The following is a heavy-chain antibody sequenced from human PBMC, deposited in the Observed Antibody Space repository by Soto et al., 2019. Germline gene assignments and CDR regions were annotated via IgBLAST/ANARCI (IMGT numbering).Heavy chain of an antibody. V-gene: IGHV3-23*01. CDR2: ISGSGGST. CDR1: GLSVCSYA. D-gene: IGHD3-22*01. CDR3: AKDWWKVGYDSSGYYYVY. J-gene: IGHJ4*02. Sequence: HWCSLRISCAASGLSVCSYAMSWVCQDTGKGLEWVSAISGSGGSTYYADSVKGRFTISRDNSKNTLYLQMNSLRAEDTAVYYCAKDWWKVGYDSSGYYYVYWGQGTLVTVSS.